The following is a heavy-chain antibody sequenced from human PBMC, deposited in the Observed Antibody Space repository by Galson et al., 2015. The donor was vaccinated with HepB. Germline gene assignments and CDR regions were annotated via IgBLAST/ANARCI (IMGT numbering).Heavy chain of an antibody. Sequence: LSLTCTVSGGSMNTYYRSWLRQPPGAGLEWIGYVYYTGKTNYNPSLESRVTMSLDMSKNQFSLKLISVNAADTAMYYCASVDPYYYDSSGSNRGAFDIWGQGTMVTVSS. CDR1: GGSMNTYY. CDR2: VYYTGKT. D-gene: IGHD3-22*01. J-gene: IGHJ3*02. V-gene: IGHV4-59*01. CDR3: ASVDPYYYDSSGSNRGAFDI.